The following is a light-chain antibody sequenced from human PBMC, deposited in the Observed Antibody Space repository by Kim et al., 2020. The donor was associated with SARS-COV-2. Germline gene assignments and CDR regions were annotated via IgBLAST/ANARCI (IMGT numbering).Light chain of an antibody. CDR2: DAS. V-gene: IGKV3-11*01. J-gene: IGKJ2*01. CDR3: QQRSNWYT. CDR1: QSVSSY. Sequence: EIVLTQSPATLSLSPGERATLSCRASQSVSSYLAWYQQKPGQAPRLLIYDASNRATGIPARFSGSGSGTDFTLTISNLEPEDFAVYYCQQRSNWYTFGQGTKLEI.